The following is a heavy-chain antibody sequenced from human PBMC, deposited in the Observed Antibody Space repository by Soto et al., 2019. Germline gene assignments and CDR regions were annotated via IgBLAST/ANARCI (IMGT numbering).Heavy chain of an antibody. CDR3: ARGKDPSWRFDY. J-gene: IGHJ4*02. Sequence: SEALSLTCTVSGASFNSDYWNWIRQPPGKGLEWIGYIYNSGNIKQNPSLKSRVTISVDTSKNQFSLNLISVTAADTAVYYCARGKDPSWRFDYWGRGTLVTVSS. CDR2: IYNSGNI. CDR1: GASFNSDY. V-gene: IGHV4-59*08. D-gene: IGHD3-3*01.